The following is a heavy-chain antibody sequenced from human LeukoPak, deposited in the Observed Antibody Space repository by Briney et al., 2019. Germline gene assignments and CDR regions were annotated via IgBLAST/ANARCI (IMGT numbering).Heavy chain of an antibody. CDR1: GGSFSGYE. CDR2: INDSGST. V-gene: IGHV4-34*01. Sequence: SETLSLTCAVYGGSFSGYEWNWIRQPPGKGLEWIGEINDSGSTKYNPSLKSRVTISVDTSKNQFSLKLSSVTAADTAVYYCARTTEGYCRGRSCYSYYYYMDVWGKGTTVTVSS. D-gene: IGHD2-15*01. CDR3: ARTTEGYCRGRSCYSYYYYMDV. J-gene: IGHJ6*03.